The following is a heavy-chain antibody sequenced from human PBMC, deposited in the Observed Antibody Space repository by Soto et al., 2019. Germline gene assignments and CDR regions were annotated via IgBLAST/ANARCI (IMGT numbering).Heavy chain of an antibody. CDR2: ISSTTNYI. V-gene: IGHV3-21*06. CDR1: GFTFTRYS. J-gene: IGHJ4*02. CDR3: ARESEDLTSNFDY. Sequence: SLRLSCAASGFTFTRYSMNWVRQAPGKGLEWVSSISSTTNYIYYGDSMKGRFTISRDNAKNSLYLEMNSLRAEDTAVYYCARESEDLTSNFDYWGQGTLVTVSS.